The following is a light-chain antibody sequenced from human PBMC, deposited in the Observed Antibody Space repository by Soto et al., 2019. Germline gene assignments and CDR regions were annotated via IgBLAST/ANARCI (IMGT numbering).Light chain of an antibody. V-gene: IGKV1-39*01. CDR2: ATS. J-gene: IGKJ4*01. CDR3: HQTSNIPFT. Sequence: DIQMTQSPSSLSASVGDRVTITCRASQNIRRYLNWYQQKQGKAPKLLIYATSSLQSGVPSSFSGSGSGADFTLTISSLQPEDFATYYCHQTSNIPFTFGGGTKVEN. CDR1: QNIRRY.